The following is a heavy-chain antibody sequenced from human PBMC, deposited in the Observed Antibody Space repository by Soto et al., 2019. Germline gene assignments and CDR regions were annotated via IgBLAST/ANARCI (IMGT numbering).Heavy chain of an antibody. V-gene: IGHV4-59*08. Sequence: SETLSLTCTVSGGSISSYYWSWIRQPPGKGLEWIGYIYYSGSTNYNPSLKSRVTISVDTSKNQFSLKLNFMTAADTAVYYCARHNYGPGSKYLDYWGKGPLVTVPS. CDR1: GGSISSYY. D-gene: IGHD3-10*01. CDR2: IYYSGST. CDR3: ARHNYGPGSKYLDY. J-gene: IGHJ4*02.